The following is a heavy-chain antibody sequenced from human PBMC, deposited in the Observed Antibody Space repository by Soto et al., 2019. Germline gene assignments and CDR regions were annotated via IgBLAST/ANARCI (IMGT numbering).Heavy chain of an antibody. D-gene: IGHD3-10*01. J-gene: IGHJ6*02. CDR3: ARGWLRELLFYYYGMDV. Sequence: SETLSLTCTVSGGSISSGDYYWSWIRQPPGKGLEWIGYIYYSGSTYYNPSLKSRVTISVDTSKNQFSLKLSSVTAADTAVYYCARGWLRELLFYYYGMDVWGQGTTVTVSS. CDR1: GGSISSGDYY. CDR2: IYYSGST. V-gene: IGHV4-30-4*01.